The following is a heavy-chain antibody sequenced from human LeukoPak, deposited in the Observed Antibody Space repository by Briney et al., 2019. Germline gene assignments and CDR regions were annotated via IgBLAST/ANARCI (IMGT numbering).Heavy chain of an antibody. CDR3: ARVGNYDILTGGYYFDY. Sequence: KASETLSLTCTVSGGSISSYYWSWIRQPPGKGLEWIGYIYYSGSTNYNPSLKSRVTISVDTSKNQFSLKLGSVTAADTAVYYCARVGNYDILTGGYYFDYWGQGTLVTVSS. CDR1: GGSISSYY. J-gene: IGHJ4*02. D-gene: IGHD3-9*01. CDR2: IYYSGST. V-gene: IGHV4-59*01.